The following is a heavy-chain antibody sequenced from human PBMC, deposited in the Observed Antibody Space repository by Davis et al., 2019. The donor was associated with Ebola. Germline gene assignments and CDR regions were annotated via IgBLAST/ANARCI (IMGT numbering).Heavy chain of an antibody. CDR2: IYYSGST. CDR3: ARSGHYDFWSGYLYNWFDP. D-gene: IGHD3-3*01. CDR1: GGSISSYY. V-gene: IGHV4-59*06. Sequence: SETLSLTCTVSGGSISSYYWSWIRQHPGKGLEWIGYIYYSGSTYYNPSLKSRVTISVDTSKNQFSLKLSSVTAADTAVYYCARSGHYDFWSGYLYNWFDPWGQGTLVTVSS. J-gene: IGHJ5*02.